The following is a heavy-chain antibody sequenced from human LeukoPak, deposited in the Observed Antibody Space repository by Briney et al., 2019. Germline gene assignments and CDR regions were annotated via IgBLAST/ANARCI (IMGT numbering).Heavy chain of an antibody. J-gene: IGHJ4*02. CDR1: GGSISSYY. V-gene: IGHV4-59*08. CDR2: IYYSGST. Sequence: SETLSLTCTVSGGSISSYYWSWIRQPPGEGLEWIGYIYYSGSTNYNPSLKSRVTISVDTSKNQFSLKLSSVTAADTAVYYCARHQFGGHSYGLDYWGQGTLVTVSS. CDR3: ARHQFGGHSYGLDY. D-gene: IGHD5-18*01.